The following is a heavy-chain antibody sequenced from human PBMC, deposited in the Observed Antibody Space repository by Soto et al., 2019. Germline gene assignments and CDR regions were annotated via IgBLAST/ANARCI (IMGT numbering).Heavy chain of an antibody. V-gene: IGHV3-7*05. CDR1: GFTSNNYW. J-gene: IGHJ4*02. CDR2: IKDGGSQQ. D-gene: IGHD3-16*02. CDR3: VRESDRRSDY. Sequence: EVQLVESGGGLVQPGESLRLSCAVFGFTSNNYWMSWVRQAPGKGLEWLASIKDGGSQQFYEDSVKGRITISRDNAKNSLYLHMNNLRVEDTAMYYCVRESDRRSDYWGQGTLVSVSS.